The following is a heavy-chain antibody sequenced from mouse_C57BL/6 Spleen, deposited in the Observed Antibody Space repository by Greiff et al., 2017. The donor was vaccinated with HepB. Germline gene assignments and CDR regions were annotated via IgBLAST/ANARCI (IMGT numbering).Heavy chain of an antibody. V-gene: IGHV14-1*01. J-gene: IGHJ1*03. CDR3: IYGNYGYFDV. CDR2: IDPEDGDT. D-gene: IGHD2-1*01. CDR1: GFNIKDYY. Sequence: EVKLQESGAELVRPGASVKLSCTASGFNIKDYYMHWVKQRPEQGLEWIGRIDPEDGDTEYAPKFQGKATMTADTSSNTAYLQLSSLTSEDTAVYYCIYGNYGYFDVWGTGTTVTVSS.